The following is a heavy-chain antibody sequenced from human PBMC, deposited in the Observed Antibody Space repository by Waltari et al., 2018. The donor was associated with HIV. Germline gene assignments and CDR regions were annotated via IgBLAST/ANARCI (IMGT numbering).Heavy chain of an antibody. V-gene: IGHV3-74*03. D-gene: IGHD3-3*01. J-gene: IGHJ4*02. CDR3: ARSRAMAGLLDH. Sequence: EVPLGASGGGLVQPGGSVRLLCGASGFTFGDYWMHWVRQSPGKGLVWVSRINTSGNRTTYADSVKGRFTISKDDAKNTLYLQMNSLRTEDTAVYYCARSRAMAGLLDHWGQGTLVTVS. CDR2: INTSGNRT. CDR1: GFTFGDYW.